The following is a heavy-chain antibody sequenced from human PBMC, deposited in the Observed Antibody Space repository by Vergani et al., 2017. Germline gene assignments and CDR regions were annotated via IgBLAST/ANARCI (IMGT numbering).Heavy chain of an antibody. Sequence: VQLVESGGGVVQPGRSLRLSCAASGFTFSSYAMSWVRQAPGKGLEWVSTISGSGGSTYYADSVKGRFTISRDHSKNPLYLQMNSLRAEDTAVYYCAKDPPYYDILTGYYGDAFDIWGQGTMVTVSS. CDR3: AKDPPYYDILTGYYGDAFDI. CDR1: GFTFSSYA. CDR2: ISGSGGST. J-gene: IGHJ3*02. V-gene: IGHV3-23*04. D-gene: IGHD3-9*01.